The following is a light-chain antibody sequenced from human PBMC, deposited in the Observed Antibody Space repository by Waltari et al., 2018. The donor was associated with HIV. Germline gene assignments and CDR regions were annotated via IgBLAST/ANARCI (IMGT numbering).Light chain of an antibody. V-gene: IGLV1-47*01. CDR1: SSNIDSKY. CDR2: RND. Sequence: QSVLTHPPSASGTPGQRVTIYCSGSSSNIDSKYVDWFQQVPGMAPKLLSYRNDPRPSGVLGRFSGSKSGTAASPAISGIRSETEADYYCAAWDASLSGWVFGGGTKMTVL. CDR3: AAWDASLSGWV. J-gene: IGLJ3*02.